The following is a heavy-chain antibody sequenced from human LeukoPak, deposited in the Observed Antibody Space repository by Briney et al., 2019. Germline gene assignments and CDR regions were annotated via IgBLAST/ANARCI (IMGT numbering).Heavy chain of an antibody. CDR3: ARDAQRGFDYSNSLQF. J-gene: IGHJ1*01. CDR1: GFIFNHFG. D-gene: IGHD4-11*01. V-gene: IGHV3-33*05. Sequence: GGSLRLSCAAAGFIFNHFGMHWLRQAPGKGLDWVAVILSDGTNQFYADSVRGRFTIFRVDFGNTVYLQMNSLRPEDTGVYYCARDAQRGFDYSNSLQFWGQGTPVLVST. CDR2: ILSDGTNQ.